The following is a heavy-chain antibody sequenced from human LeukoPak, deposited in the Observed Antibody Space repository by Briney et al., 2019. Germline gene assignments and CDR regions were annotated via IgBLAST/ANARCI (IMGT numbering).Heavy chain of an antibody. CDR2: INHSGST. V-gene: IGHV4-34*01. J-gene: IGHJ6*02. CDR1: GGSFSGYY. D-gene: IGHD5-18*01. Sequence: SETLSLTCAVYGGSFSGYYWSWIRQPPGKGLEWIGEINHSGSTNYNPSLKSRVTISVDTSKNQFSLRLSSVTAADTAAYYCARGWDTAMSGGQYYYGMDVWGQGTTVTVSS. CDR3: ARGWDTAMSGGQYYYGMDV.